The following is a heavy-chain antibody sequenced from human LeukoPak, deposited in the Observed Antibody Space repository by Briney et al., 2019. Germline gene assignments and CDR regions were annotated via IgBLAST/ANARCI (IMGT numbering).Heavy chain of an antibody. CDR1: GGSISSYY. Sequence: SETLSLTCTVSGGSISSYYWSWIRQPPGKGLEWIGYIYYSGSTNYNPPLKSRVTISVDTSKNQFSLKLNSVTAADTAVYYCARSYGDYGGAWFDPWGQGTLVTVSS. D-gene: IGHD4-17*01. V-gene: IGHV4-59*01. J-gene: IGHJ5*02. CDR3: ARSYGDYGGAWFDP. CDR2: IYYSGST.